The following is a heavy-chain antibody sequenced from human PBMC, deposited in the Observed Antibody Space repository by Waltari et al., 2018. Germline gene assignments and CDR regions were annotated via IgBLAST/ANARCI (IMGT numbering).Heavy chain of an antibody. CDR2: IAHSGST. Sequence: QVQLQQRGTGLLKTSRTLSLTCDVSGGSFSDYCWTWIRQVPGKGLAWIGEIAHSGSTSYTPSLRGRITISLDTSKNQFSLRLNSVTAADTAVYYCARGRRESVWVGELLYYHYYGMDVWGQGTTVSVSS. D-gene: IGHD3-10*01. CDR3: ARGRRESVWVGELLYYHYYGMDV. J-gene: IGHJ6*02. V-gene: IGHV4-34*02. CDR1: GGSFSDYC.